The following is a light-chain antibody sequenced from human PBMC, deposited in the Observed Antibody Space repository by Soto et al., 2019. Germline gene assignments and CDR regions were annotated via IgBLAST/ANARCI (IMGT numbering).Light chain of an antibody. J-gene: IGLJ1*01. CDR1: SSDVGGFNY. CDR3: SSYTSSSSGV. Sequence: QSVLNQPASVSGSPGQSITISCTGTSSDVGGFNYVSWYQQHPGKTPKLLIYEVRLRPTGVSDRFSGSKSGNTASLTISGLQAEDEADYYCSSYTSSSSGVFGTGTKLTVL. CDR2: EVR. V-gene: IGLV2-14*01.